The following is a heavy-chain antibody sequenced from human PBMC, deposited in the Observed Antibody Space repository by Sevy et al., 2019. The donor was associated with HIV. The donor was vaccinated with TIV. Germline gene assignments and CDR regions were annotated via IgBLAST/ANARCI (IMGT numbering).Heavy chain of an antibody. CDR1: GFTFNTHA. V-gene: IGHV3-23*01. D-gene: IGHD1-1*01. Sequence: GGSLRLSCAASGFTFNTHAMTWVRQAPGKGLEWVATITCPAYGTHYADSVKGRFIISRDNSKNVLYLQMNSLRADDTAVYYCAKALSPALESILQVNLRTLKGFDLWGQGTMVTVS. CDR2: ITCPAYGT. CDR3: AKALSPALESILQVNLRTLKGFDL. J-gene: IGHJ3*01.